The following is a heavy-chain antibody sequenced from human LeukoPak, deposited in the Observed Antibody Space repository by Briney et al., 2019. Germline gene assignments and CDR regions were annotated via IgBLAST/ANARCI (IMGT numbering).Heavy chain of an antibody. V-gene: IGHV1-2*02. CDR3: VRDRDAYNVGVGPY. Sequence: ASVQVSCKASGYTFTGYYIHWMRQAPGQGLEWMGWINPNSGVTIYAQKFQGRVTLNTDTSINTAYMDLTSLTSDDTAVYSCVRDRDAYNVGVGPYWGQGTLLTVSS. J-gene: IGHJ4*02. D-gene: IGHD5-24*01. CDR2: INPNSGVT. CDR1: GYTFTGYY.